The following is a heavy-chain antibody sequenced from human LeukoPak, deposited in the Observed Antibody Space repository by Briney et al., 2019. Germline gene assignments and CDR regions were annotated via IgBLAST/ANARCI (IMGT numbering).Heavy chain of an antibody. Sequence: PGGSLRLSCAASGFTFSNFWMSWVRQAPGKGLEWVANIKQDGSETYYVDSVKGRFTISRDNAKNSLYLQMNSLRAEDTAVYYCARETDSTLFDYWGQGTLVTVSS. V-gene: IGHV3-7*01. J-gene: IGHJ4*02. CDR2: IKQDGSET. CDR3: ARETDSTLFDY. CDR1: GFTFSNFW. D-gene: IGHD2-2*01.